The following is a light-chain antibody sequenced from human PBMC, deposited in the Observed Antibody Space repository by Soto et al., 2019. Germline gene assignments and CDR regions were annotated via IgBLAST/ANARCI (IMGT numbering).Light chain of an antibody. CDR2: RNN. J-gene: IGLJ3*02. V-gene: IGLV1-47*01. CDR1: SSNIGSNY. Sequence: QSVLTQPPSASETPGQRVIISCSGGSSNIGSNYLYWYQQVPGTAPKLLIYRNNQRPSGVPDRFSGSKSGTSGSLAISGLRSEDGADYYCAAWDDSLSGWVFGGGTKVTVL. CDR3: AAWDDSLSGWV.